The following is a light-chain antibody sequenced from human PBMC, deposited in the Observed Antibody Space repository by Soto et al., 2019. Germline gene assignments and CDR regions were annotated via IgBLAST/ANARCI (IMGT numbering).Light chain of an antibody. CDR3: HQRQSWPRT. J-gene: IGKJ1*01. CDR1: QYINTR. V-gene: IGKV3D-15*03. CDR2: QTS. Sequence: EILMTHSPATLSVSPWDRVTLSLSASQYINTRLAWYQHRPGQAPRLLTYQTSIRAAGIPARFSASGTGTDFTLTISDVQPEDFAVYYCHQRQSWPRTFGQGTKVDI.